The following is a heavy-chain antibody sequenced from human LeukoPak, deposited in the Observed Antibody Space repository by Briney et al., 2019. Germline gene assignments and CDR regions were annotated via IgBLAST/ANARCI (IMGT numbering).Heavy chain of an antibody. Sequence: SQTLSLTCTVSGGSISSGDYYWSWIRQPPGTGLEWIGYIYYSGSTYYNPSLKSRVTISVDTSKNQFSLKLSSATAADTAVYYCARRSYYYDSSGYFDYWGQGTLVTVSS. V-gene: IGHV4-30-4*01. J-gene: IGHJ4*02. CDR2: IYYSGST. D-gene: IGHD3-22*01. CDR3: ARRSYYYDSSGYFDY. CDR1: GGSISSGDYY.